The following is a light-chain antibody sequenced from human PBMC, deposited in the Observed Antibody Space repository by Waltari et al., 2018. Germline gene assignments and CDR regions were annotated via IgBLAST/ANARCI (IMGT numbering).Light chain of an antibody. Sequence: QSVLTQPASVSGSPGQSITISCTGTSSDVGFYNYVSWYQQHPGKAPKLIIYDVFERPSGVSNRFSGSKSGNTASLTISGLLAEDEADYYCNSYTGSSSWVFGGGTKLTVL. CDR2: DVF. V-gene: IGLV2-14*01. CDR1: SSDVGFYNY. CDR3: NSYTGSSSWV. J-gene: IGLJ3*02.